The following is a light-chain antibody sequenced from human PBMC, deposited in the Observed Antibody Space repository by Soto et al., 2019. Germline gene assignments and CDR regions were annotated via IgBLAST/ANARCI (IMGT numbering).Light chain of an antibody. Sequence: QSALTQPASVSGSPGQSITISCPGTSSDIGGYNYVSWYQQPPGKAPKVMIYEVSNRPSGVSNRFSGSKSGNTASLTISGLKAEDEADYYCSSYTSSSTLYVFGSGTTVTVL. J-gene: IGLJ1*01. CDR1: SSDIGGYNY. CDR2: EVS. CDR3: SSYTSSSTLYV. V-gene: IGLV2-14*01.